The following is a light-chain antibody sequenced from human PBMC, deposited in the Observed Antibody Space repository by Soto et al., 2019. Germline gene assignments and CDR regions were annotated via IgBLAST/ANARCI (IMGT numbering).Light chain of an antibody. Sequence: QTVVTQEPSFSVSPGGTVTLTCGLSSGSVSTSYYPSWYQQTPGQAPRTLIYSTNTRSSGVPDRFSGSILGNKAALTITGPQADDESDYYCVLYMGSGTVVFGGGTKVTVL. V-gene: IGLV8-61*01. CDR3: VLYMGSGTVV. CDR1: SGSVSTSYY. J-gene: IGLJ2*01. CDR2: STN.